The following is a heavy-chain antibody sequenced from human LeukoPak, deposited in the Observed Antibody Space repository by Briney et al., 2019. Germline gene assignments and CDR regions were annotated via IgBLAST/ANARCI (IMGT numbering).Heavy chain of an antibody. J-gene: IGHJ3*02. D-gene: IGHD6-6*01. Sequence: SETLSLTCTVSGGSISSYYWSWIRQPPGKGLEWIGYIYYSGSTNYNPSLKSRVTISVDRSKNQFSLKLSSVTAADTAVYYCAGYSSSDAFDIWGQGTMVTVSS. CDR2: IYYSGST. CDR1: GGSISSYY. CDR3: AGYSSSDAFDI. V-gene: IGHV4-59*12.